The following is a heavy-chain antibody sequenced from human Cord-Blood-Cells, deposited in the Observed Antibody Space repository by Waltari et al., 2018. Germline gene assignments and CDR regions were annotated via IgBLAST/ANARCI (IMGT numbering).Heavy chain of an antibody. V-gene: IGHV1-24*01. J-gene: IGHJ4*02. Sequence: QVQLVQSGAEVKKPGASVKVSCKVSGYTLTELSMHWVRQAPGKGLEWVGGIDPEDGETIYAQKFQGRVTMTEDTSTDTAYMELSSLRSEDTAVYYCATALGAEWELLPVDYWGQGTLVTVSS. CDR1: GYTLTELS. D-gene: IGHD1-26*01. CDR2: IDPEDGET. CDR3: ATALGAEWELLPVDY.